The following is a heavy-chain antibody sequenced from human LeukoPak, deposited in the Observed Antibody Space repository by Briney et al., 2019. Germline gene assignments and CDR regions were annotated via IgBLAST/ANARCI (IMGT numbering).Heavy chain of an antibody. J-gene: IGHJ4*02. D-gene: IGHD6-6*01. V-gene: IGHV3-23*01. CDR2: ISGSGGST. CDR3: AKDQRKAARPLNFDY. CDR1: GFTFSSYA. Sequence: GGSLRLSCAASGFTFSSYAMSWVRQAPGKGLEWVSAISGSGGSTYYADSAKGRFTISRDNSKNTLYLQMNSLRAEDTAVYYCAKDQRKAARPLNFDYWGQGTLVTVSS.